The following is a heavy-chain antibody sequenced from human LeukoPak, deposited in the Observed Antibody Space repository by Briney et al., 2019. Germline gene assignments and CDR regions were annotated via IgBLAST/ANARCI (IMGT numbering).Heavy chain of an antibody. J-gene: IGHJ3*02. Sequence: PSETLSLTCTVSGGSISSGNDYWSWIRQPAGKGLEWIGRIYTSGSTNYNPSLKSRVTISVDTSKNQFSLKLSSVTAADTAVYYCARGPRVGYNWNGNAFDIWGQGTMVTVSS. CDR2: IYTSGST. CDR1: GGSISSGNDY. D-gene: IGHD1-1*01. V-gene: IGHV4-61*02. CDR3: ARGPRVGYNWNGNAFDI.